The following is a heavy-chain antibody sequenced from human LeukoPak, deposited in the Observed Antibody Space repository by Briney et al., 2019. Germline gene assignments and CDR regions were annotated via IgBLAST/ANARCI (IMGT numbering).Heavy chain of an antibody. CDR3: AKAPLYNWNDAQQNYYMDV. J-gene: IGHJ6*03. D-gene: IGHD1-1*01. V-gene: IGHV3-21*04. CDR1: GFTFSSYS. Sequence: GGSLRLSCAASGFTFSSYSMNWVRQAPGKGLEWVSSISSSSSYIYYADSVKGRFTISRDNAKNSLYLQMNSLRAEDTAVYYCAKAPLYNWNDAQQNYYMDVWGKGTTVTVSS. CDR2: ISSSSSYI.